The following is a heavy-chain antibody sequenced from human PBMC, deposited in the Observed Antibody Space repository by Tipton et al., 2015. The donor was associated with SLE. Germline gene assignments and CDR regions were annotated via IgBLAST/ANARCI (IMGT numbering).Heavy chain of an antibody. D-gene: IGHD1-14*01. CDR3: ASITRDGADDY. CDR2: IYYSGST. J-gene: IGHJ4*02. V-gene: IGHV4-39*01. Sequence: TLSLTCTVSGGSISSSSYYWGWIRQPPGKGLEWIGSIYYSGSTYYNPSLKSRVTISVDTSKNQFSLKLSSVTAADTAVYYCASITRDGADDYWSQGTLVTVSS. CDR1: GGSISSSSYY.